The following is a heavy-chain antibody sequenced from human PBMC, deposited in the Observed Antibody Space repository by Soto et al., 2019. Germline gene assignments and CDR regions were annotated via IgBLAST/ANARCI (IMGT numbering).Heavy chain of an antibody. D-gene: IGHD3-10*01. CDR1: GDYIRNYY. Sequence: SETLSLTCTVSGDYIRNYYWMWIRQPTGRGLEWIGFFYNGGTTNYNPSLKSRVTLSGDTSKNQFFLNLMSVTAADTAVYFCARDDSGRPATYWGQGILVTVSS. CDR2: FYNGGTT. J-gene: IGHJ4*02. CDR3: ARDDSGRPATY. V-gene: IGHV4-59*01.